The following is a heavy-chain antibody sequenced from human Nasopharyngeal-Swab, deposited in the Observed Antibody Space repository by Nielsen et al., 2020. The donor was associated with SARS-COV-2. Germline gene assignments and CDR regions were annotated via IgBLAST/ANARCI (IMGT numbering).Heavy chain of an antibody. CDR3: ARDGYSSSWYAFDI. CDR1: RFTFSSYS. D-gene: IGHD6-6*01. J-gene: IGHJ3*02. Sequence: GESLKISCAASRFTFSSYSMNWVRQAPGKGLEWVSYISSSSSTIYYADSVKGRFTISRDNAKNSLYLQMNSLRDEDTAVYYCARDGYSSSWYAFDIWGQGTMVTVSS. CDR2: ISSSSSTI. V-gene: IGHV3-48*02.